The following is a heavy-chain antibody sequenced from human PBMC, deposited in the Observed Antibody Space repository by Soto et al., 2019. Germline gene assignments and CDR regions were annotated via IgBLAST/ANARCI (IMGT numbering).Heavy chain of an antibody. J-gene: IGHJ6*02. D-gene: IGHD4-17*01. Sequence: ASVKVSCKASGYTFTSYAMHWVSQAPGQRLEWMGWINAGNGNTKYSQKFQGRVTITRYTSASTAYMQLSSLRSEDTAVYYCGRDKAYLGYGDFRYYYYFGKEVWGRGPTVTV. CDR3: GRDKAYLGYGDFRYYYYFGKEV. CDR2: INAGNGNT. CDR1: GYTFTSYA. V-gene: IGHV1-3*01.